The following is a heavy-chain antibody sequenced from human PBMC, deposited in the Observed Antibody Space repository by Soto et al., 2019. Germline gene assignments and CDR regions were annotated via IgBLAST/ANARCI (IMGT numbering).Heavy chain of an antibody. Sequence: GGSLRLSCAASRFTFSNYAMSWVRQAPGKGLEWVSAISGSGGSTYYADSVKGRFTISRDNSKNTLYLQMNSLGAEDTAVYYCAKANTYYYDSSGSNFDYWGQGTLVTVSS. CDR2: ISGSGGST. V-gene: IGHV3-23*01. CDR3: AKANTYYYDSSGSNFDY. D-gene: IGHD3-22*01. J-gene: IGHJ4*02. CDR1: RFTFSNYA.